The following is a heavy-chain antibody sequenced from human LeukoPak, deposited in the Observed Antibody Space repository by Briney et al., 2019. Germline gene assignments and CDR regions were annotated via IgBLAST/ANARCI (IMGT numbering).Heavy chain of an antibody. Sequence: ASVKVSCKASGGTFSSYAISWVRQAPRQGLEWMGRIIPILGIANYAQKFQGRVTITADKSTSTAYMELSSLRSEDTAVYYCARDLLAVAGLDYYYYGMDVWGQGTTVTVSS. CDR1: GGTFSSYA. CDR3: ARDLLAVAGLDYYYYGMDV. J-gene: IGHJ6*02. CDR2: IIPILGIA. V-gene: IGHV1-69*04. D-gene: IGHD6-19*01.